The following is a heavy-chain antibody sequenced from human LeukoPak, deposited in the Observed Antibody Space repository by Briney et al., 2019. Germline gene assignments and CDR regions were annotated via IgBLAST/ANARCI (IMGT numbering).Heavy chain of an antibody. Sequence: GGSLRLSCAASGFTFDDYAMHWVRQAPGKGLEWVSGISWNSGSIGYADSVKGRFTFSRDNAKNSLYLQMNSLRAEDMALYYCAKDISLYYSSGWYGGFDYWGQGTLVTVSS. CDR2: ISWNSGSI. D-gene: IGHD6-19*01. CDR1: GFTFDDYA. J-gene: IGHJ4*02. CDR3: AKDISLYYSSGWYGGFDY. V-gene: IGHV3-9*03.